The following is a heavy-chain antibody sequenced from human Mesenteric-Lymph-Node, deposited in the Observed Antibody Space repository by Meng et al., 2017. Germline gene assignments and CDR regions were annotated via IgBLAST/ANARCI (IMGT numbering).Heavy chain of an antibody. CDR2: IYYSGST. D-gene: IGHD3-22*01. CDR3: ARGYYDSSGYGYWYFDL. V-gene: IGHV4-30-4*01. Sequence: QVQRQESGPGLVKPSQTLSLTCTVSGGSISSGDYYWSWIRQPPGKGLEWIGYIYYSGSTYYNPSLKSRVTISVDTSKNQFSLKLSSVTAADTAVYYCARGYYDSSGYGYWYFDLWGRGTLVTVSS. J-gene: IGHJ2*01. CDR1: GGSISSGDYY.